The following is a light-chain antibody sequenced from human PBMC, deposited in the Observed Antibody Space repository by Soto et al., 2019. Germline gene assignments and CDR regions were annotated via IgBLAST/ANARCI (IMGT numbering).Light chain of an antibody. V-gene: IGKV3-20*01. Sequence: EVVLTQSPGTLSLSPGERATLSCRGSQSIDNNYLAWYQQRPGQAPRLLIYGSSDRATGIPDRFSGSGSGTYFTLTITRLEPEDFAVYYCHQYGSSPPYTFGQGTKLEI. J-gene: IGKJ2*01. CDR3: HQYGSSPPYT. CDR1: QSIDNNY. CDR2: GSS.